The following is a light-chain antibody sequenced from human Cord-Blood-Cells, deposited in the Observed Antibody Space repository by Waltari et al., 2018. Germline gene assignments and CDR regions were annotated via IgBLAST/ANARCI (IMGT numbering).Light chain of an antibody. V-gene: IGLV2-23*01. CDR3: CSYAGSSTLV. CDR2: EGS. Sequence: QSARTQPAPVSGSPGQSITISCTGTSSDVGSYNLFSWYQPHPGKAPQRMIYEGSKRPSGVYNRFSGSKSGNTASLTIAGLQAEDEADYYCCSYAGSSTLVFGGGSKLTVL. CDR1: SSDVGSYNL. J-gene: IGLJ2*01.